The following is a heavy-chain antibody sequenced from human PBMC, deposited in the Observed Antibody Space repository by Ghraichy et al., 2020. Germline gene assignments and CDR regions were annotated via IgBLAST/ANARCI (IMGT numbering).Heavy chain of an antibody. J-gene: IGHJ4*02. V-gene: IGHV3-33*01. Sequence: GGSLRLSCAASGFTFSSYGMHWVRQAPGKGLEWVAVIWYDGSNKYYADSVKGRFTISRDNSKNTLYLQMNSLRAEDTAVYYCARDSPPLLWFGESYFDYWGQGTLVTVSS. D-gene: IGHD3-10*01. CDR3: ARDSPPLLWFGESYFDY. CDR2: IWYDGSNK. CDR1: GFTFSSYG.